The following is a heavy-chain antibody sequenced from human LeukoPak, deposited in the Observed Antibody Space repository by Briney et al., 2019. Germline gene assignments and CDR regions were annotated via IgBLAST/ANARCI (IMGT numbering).Heavy chain of an antibody. D-gene: IGHD3-10*01. V-gene: IGHV3-30*01. CDR1: GLTFRNYA. J-gene: IGHJ4*02. CDR3: AREIRGDLAN. Sequence: GGSLRLSCAASGLTFRNYAMHWVRQAPGKGLEWVTVISYDGSNKYYVDSVKGRFTISRDNSKNTVYLRMNSLRAEDTAVYYCAREIRGDLANWGQGTQVTVSS. CDR2: ISYDGSNK.